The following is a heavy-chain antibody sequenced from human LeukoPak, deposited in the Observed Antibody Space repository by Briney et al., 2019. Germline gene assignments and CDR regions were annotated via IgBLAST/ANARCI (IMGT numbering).Heavy chain of an antibody. CDR1: GYTFSDYY. V-gene: IGHV1-2*02. CDR3: ARDHNGGNAFDP. D-gene: IGHD4-23*01. CDR2: ITPNSGAT. J-gene: IGHJ5*02. Sequence: ASVKVSCKASGYTFSDYYLHWMRRAPGQGLEWMGWITPNSGATRYAQKFQGRVTMTRDTSVTTAYMELSGLTSDDTAVYYCARDHNGGNAFDPWGQGILVTVSS.